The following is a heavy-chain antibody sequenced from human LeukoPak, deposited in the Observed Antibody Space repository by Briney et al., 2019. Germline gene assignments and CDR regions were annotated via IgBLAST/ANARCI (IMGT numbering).Heavy chain of an antibody. CDR2: IYPGHSDT. J-gene: IGHJ5*02. CDR1: GYSFTSYW. Sequence: GESLKISCKGSGYSFTSYWIGWVRQMPGKGLEWMGIIYPGHSDTRYSPSFQGQVTISADKSISTAYLQWSSLKASDTAMYYCARAYCSSTSCYLASWYNRFDPWGQGTLVTVSS. V-gene: IGHV5-51*01. CDR3: ARAYCSSTSCYLASWYNRFDP. D-gene: IGHD2-2*01.